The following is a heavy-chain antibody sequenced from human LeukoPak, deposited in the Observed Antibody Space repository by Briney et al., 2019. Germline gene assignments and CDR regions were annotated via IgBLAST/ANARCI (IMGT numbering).Heavy chain of an antibody. J-gene: IGHJ4*02. CDR3: AREHSGSYYPYFNH. V-gene: IGHV3-21*01. CDR1: GFTFSSYN. CDR2: ISSSRSYI. D-gene: IGHD1-26*01. Sequence: PGGSLRLSCAASGFTFSSYNMNWVRQAPGKGLEWVSSISSSRSYIYYADSVKGRFTISRHNAKNSLYLQMNSLRAEDTAVYYCAREHSGSYYPYFNHGGQGTLVTVSS.